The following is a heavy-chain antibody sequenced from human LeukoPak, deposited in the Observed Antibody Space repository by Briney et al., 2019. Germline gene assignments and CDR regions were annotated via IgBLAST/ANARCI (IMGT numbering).Heavy chain of an antibody. CDR3: ARGPRWGYYGSGSYRSFYYHGMDV. CDR2: IYYSGST. V-gene: IGHV4-59*01. Sequence: SETLSLTCTVSGGSISSYYWSWIRQPPGKGLEWIGYIYYSGSTNYNPSLKSRVTISVDTSKNQFSLKLSSVTAADTAVYYCARGPRWGYYGSGSYRSFYYHGMDVWGQGTTVTVSS. D-gene: IGHD3-10*01. J-gene: IGHJ6*02. CDR1: GGSISSYY.